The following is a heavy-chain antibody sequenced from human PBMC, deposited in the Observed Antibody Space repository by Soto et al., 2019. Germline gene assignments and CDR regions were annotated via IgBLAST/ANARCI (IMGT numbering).Heavy chain of an antibody. J-gene: IGHJ4*02. CDR3: ASGDYDFWSGYYTGLDY. D-gene: IGHD3-3*01. Sequence: ASVKVSCKASGYTFTSYDINWVRQATGQGLEWMGWMNPNSGNTGYAQKFQGRVTMTRNTSISTAYMELRSLRSDDTAVLYCASGDYDFWSGYYTGLDYWGQGTLVTVSS. CDR2: MNPNSGNT. CDR1: GYTFTSYD. V-gene: IGHV1-8*01.